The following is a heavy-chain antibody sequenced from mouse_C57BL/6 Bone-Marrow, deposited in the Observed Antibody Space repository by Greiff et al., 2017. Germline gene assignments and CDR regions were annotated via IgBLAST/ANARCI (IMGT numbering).Heavy chain of an antibody. J-gene: IGHJ1*03. CDR3: AHHGSSYRYFDV. CDR2: ILPGSGST. D-gene: IGHD1-1*01. V-gene: IGHV1-9*01. CDR1: GYTFTGYW. Sequence: QVQLQQSGAELMKPGASVKLSCKATGYTFTGYWIEWVKQRPGHGLEWIGEILPGSGSTNYNEKFKSKATLTVDTSSSTAYMQLSSLTSEDSAVYYCAHHGSSYRYFDVWGTGTTVTVSS.